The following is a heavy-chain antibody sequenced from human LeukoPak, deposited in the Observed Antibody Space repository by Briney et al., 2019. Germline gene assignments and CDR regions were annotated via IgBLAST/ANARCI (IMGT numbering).Heavy chain of an antibody. CDR3: ARGGYCSGGSCYLTWFDP. D-gene: IGHD2-15*01. CDR1: GGSISSGGYY. Sequence: SQTLSLTCTVSGGSISSGGYYWSWIRQHPGKGLEWIGYIYYSGSTYYNPSLKSRLTVAVDTSKNQFSLKLSSVTAADTAVYYCARGGYCSGGSCYLTWFDPWGQGTLVTVSS. J-gene: IGHJ5*02. V-gene: IGHV4-31*03. CDR2: IYYSGST.